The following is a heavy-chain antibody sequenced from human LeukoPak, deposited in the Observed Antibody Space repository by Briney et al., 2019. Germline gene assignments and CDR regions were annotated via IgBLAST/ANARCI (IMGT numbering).Heavy chain of an antibody. CDR3: ARVLEDCSSTSCYTSYYYYYMDV. D-gene: IGHD2-2*02. Sequence: SETLSLTCTVSGGSISSGGYYWSWIRQPPGKGLEWIGYIYHSGSTYYNPSLKSRVTISVDRSKNQFSLKLSSVTAADTAVYYCARVLEDCSSTSCYTSYYYYYMDVWGKGTTVTVSS. J-gene: IGHJ6*03. CDR1: GGSISSGGYY. CDR2: IYHSGST. V-gene: IGHV4-30-2*01.